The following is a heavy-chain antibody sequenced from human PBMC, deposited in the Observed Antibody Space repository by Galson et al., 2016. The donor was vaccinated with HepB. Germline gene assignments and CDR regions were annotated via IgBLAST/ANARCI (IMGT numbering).Heavy chain of an antibody. D-gene: IGHD1-1*01. J-gene: IGHJ4*02. CDR3: ARSFFRRTVNWTPFDY. CDR1: GFTFDDYG. CDR2: INWNGDST. Sequence: SLRLSCAASGFTFDDYGLTWVRQAPGRGLEWVSGINWNGDSTAYADPVRGRFTISRDNARNSLYLQMNSLRAEDTALYYCARSFFRRTVNWTPFDYWGQGTLVTVSS. V-gene: IGHV3-20*04.